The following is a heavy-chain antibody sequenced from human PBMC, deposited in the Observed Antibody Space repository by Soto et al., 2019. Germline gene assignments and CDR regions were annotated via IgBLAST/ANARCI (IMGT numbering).Heavy chain of an antibody. CDR1: GGSFSGYY. V-gene: IGHV4-34*01. D-gene: IGHD3-9*01. CDR2: INDRGSI. CDR3: VRESHDILTGPPWVGYFDL. J-gene: IGHJ2*01. Sequence: QVQLQQWGAGPLRPLETLSLTCGVSGGSFSGYYWAWIRQSPGKGLEWIGEINDRGSINYNPSLKSRVSISVDTSKNHYSLNLRSVTAADTAVYYCVRESHDILTGPPWVGYFDLWGRGTLVTVSS.